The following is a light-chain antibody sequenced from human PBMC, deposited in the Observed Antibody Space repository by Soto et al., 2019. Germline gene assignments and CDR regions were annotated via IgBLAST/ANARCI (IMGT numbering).Light chain of an antibody. V-gene: IGKV1-13*02. J-gene: IGKJ3*01. CDR1: QGISSA. CDR3: QQFNSYPLA. CDR2: DAS. Sequence: AIQLTQSPPSLSASVGDRVTITCRASQGISSALAGYQQKPGKAPKLLIYDASSLESGVPSRFSGSGSGTDFTLTISSLQPEDFATYYCQQFNSYPLACGPGTKVDIK.